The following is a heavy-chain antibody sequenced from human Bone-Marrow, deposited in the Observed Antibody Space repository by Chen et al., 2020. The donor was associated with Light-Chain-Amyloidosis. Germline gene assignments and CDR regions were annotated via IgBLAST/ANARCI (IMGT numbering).Heavy chain of an antibody. CDR3: ASRDSSSSSGYYYYGMDV. V-gene: IGHV3-30-3*01. CDR1: GFTFSSYA. D-gene: IGHD6-6*01. J-gene: IGHJ6*02. Sequence: QVQLVESGGGVVQPGRSLRLSCAASGFTFSSYAMHWVRQAPGKGLEWVAVISYDGSNKYYADSVKGRFTISRDNSKNTLYLQMNSLRAEDTVVYYCASRDSSSSSGYYYYGMDVWGQGTTVTVSS. CDR2: ISYDGSNK.